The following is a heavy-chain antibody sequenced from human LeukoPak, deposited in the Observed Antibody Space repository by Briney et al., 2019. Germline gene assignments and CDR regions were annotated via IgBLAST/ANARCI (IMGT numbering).Heavy chain of an antibody. J-gene: IGHJ6*03. CDR2: ISYDGSNK. Sequence: GGSLRLSCAASGFTFSSYGMHWVRQAPGKGLEWVAVISYDGSNKYYADSVKGRFTISRDNSKNTLYLQMNSLRAEDTAVYYCAKDNGFQQQLVLDYMDVWGKGTTVTVSS. CDR3: AKDNGFQQQLVLDYMDV. D-gene: IGHD6-13*01. CDR1: GFTFSSYG. V-gene: IGHV3-30*18.